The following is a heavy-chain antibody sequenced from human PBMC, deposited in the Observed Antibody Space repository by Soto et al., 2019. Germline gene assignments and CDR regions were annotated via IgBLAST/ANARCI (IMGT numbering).Heavy chain of an antibody. CDR1: GGSISIYY. D-gene: IGHD3-10*01. CDR3: ARESYYGSGATVVGY. Sequence: SETLSLTCTVSGGSISIYYLSWIRQPPGKGLEWIGYIYYSGTTSYNPSLNSRVTISVDTSKNQFSLKLNSVTAADTAVYYCARESYYGSGATVVGYWGLGTLVTVSS. CDR2: IYYSGTT. V-gene: IGHV4-59*01. J-gene: IGHJ4*02.